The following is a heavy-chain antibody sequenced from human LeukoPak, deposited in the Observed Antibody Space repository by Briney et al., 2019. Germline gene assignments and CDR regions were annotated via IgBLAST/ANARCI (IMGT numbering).Heavy chain of an antibody. CDR1: GYIFTSYW. J-gene: IGHJ5*02. Sequence: PGESLKISCKGSGYIFTSYWIGWVRQMPGKGLEWIGIIYPVDSDTRYSPSFQGQATISADKSISTAYLQWSSLKASDTAMYYCAIFDVLFGEIDNWFDPWGQGTQVTVSS. D-gene: IGHD3-16*01. CDR3: AIFDVLFGEIDNWFDP. V-gene: IGHV5-51*01. CDR2: IYPVDSDT.